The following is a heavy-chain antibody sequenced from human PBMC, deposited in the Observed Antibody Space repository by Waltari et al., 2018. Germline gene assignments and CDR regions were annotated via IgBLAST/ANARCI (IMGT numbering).Heavy chain of an antibody. Sequence: EVQLLESGGGLVQPGGSLRLSCAASGFSFSTHAMTWVRQAPGRGLKWVSSISHNGGDTYYANSVKGRFTISRDNSNNTLYLQMNSLRAEDTAIYYCTKDRNNVANALDFWGQGTVVTVSS. V-gene: IGHV3-23*01. CDR1: GFSFSTHA. D-gene: IGHD5-12*01. J-gene: IGHJ3*01. CDR3: TKDRNNVANALDF. CDR2: ISHNGGDT.